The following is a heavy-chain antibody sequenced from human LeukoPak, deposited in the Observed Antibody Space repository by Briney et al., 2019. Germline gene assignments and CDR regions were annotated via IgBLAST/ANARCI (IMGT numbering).Heavy chain of an antibody. J-gene: IGHJ3*02. Sequence: GALRLSCAASGFTFSSYSMHWVRQAPGKGLEWVAVIWYDGSNKYYADSVKGRFTISRDNSKNTLYLQMNSLRAEDTAVYYCARARPDGSGGSWPDAFDIWGQGTMVTVSS. CDR1: GFTFSSYS. V-gene: IGHV3-33*01. CDR2: IWYDGSNK. D-gene: IGHD2-15*01. CDR3: ARARPDGSGGSWPDAFDI.